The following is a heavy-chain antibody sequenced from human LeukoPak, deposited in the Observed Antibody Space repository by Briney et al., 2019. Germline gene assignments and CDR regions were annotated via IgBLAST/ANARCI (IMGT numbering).Heavy chain of an antibody. CDR1: GFSFSSYG. Sequence: PVGSLRLSCAASGFSFSSYGMHWVRQAPGKGLEWVSFIPYDGSNEFYADSVEGQFIISRDNSKNTLYLQMNSLRVEDTAIYYCTRGMLRQPPDYWGQGMLVTVSS. CDR2: IPYDGSNE. J-gene: IGHJ4*02. D-gene: IGHD3-10*02. CDR3: TRGMLRQPPDY. V-gene: IGHV3-30*19.